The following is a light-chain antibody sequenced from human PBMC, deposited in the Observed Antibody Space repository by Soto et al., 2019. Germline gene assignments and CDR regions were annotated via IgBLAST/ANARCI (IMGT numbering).Light chain of an antibody. CDR3: QQYGISPLT. V-gene: IGKV3-20*01. Sequence: EIVLTQSPGTLSLSPGERATLSRRASQSVSSSYLAWYQQKPGQAPRLLIYGASSRATGIPDRFSGSGSGTDFTLTICRLEPEDFAVYYCQQYGISPLTFGGGTKVEIK. CDR2: GAS. CDR1: QSVSSSY. J-gene: IGKJ4*01.